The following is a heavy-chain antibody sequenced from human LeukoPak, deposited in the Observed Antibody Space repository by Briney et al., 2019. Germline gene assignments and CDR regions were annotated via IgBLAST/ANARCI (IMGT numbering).Heavy chain of an antibody. V-gene: IGHV4-59*01. CDR3: ARDRRGQSGWYEFDY. D-gene: IGHD6-19*01. CDR1: GGSISSYY. CDR2: IYYSGST. Sequence: SETLSLTCTVSGGSISSYYWSWIRQPPGKGLEWIGYIYYSGSTNYNPSLKSRVTISVDTSKNQFSLKLSSVTAADTAVYYCARDRRGQSGWYEFDYWGQGTLVAVSS. J-gene: IGHJ4*02.